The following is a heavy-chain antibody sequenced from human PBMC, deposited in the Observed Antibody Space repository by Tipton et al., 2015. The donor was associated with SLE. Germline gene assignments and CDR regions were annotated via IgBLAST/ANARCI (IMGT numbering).Heavy chain of an antibody. V-gene: IGHV4-39*07. CDR3: TRDVEFSTVSIFGLVP. J-gene: IGHJ4*02. CDR2: LYHTGST. D-gene: IGHD3/OR15-3a*01. Sequence: TLSLTCTVSGGSISGSNYYWAWIRQPPEEGLEWVGNLYHTGSTHYNPSLRNRVTISIDTSKNQFFLNLTTLTDADTAIYYCTRDVEFSTVSIFGLVPWGQGLHVTVSS. CDR1: GGSISGSNYY.